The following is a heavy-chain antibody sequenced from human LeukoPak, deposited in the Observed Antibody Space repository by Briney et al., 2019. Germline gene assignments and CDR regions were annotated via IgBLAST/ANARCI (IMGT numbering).Heavy chain of an antibody. CDR3: SKRDWAMYYFDY. Sequence: GGSLRLSCAASGFSFSNYAMNWVRQAPGKGLEWVSIISGSGGSTYYADSVKGRFTISRDNSKSTLYLQMNSLRAEDTAVYYCSKRDWAMYYFDYWGQGTLVTVSS. J-gene: IGHJ4*02. CDR2: ISGSGGST. V-gene: IGHV3-23*01. D-gene: IGHD2-21*02. CDR1: GFSFSNYA.